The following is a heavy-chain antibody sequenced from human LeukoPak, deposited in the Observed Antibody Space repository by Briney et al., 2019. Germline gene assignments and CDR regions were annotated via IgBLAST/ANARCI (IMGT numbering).Heavy chain of an antibody. CDR3: ARRSSSSYYYYGMDV. CDR2: IYYSGST. D-gene: IGHD6-6*01. V-gene: IGHV4-39*01. J-gene: IGHJ6*02. CDR1: GGSIISSTFY. Sequence: SETLSLTCTVSGGSIISSTFYWGWVRQPPGKGLEWIGSIYYSGSTYYNPSLKSRVTISVDTSKNQFSLKLSSVTAADTAVYYCARRSSSSYYYYGMDVWGQGTTVTVSS.